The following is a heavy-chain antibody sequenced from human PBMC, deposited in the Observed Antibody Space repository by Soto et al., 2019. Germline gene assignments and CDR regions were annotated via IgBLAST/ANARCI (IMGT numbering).Heavy chain of an antibody. CDR3: ARHLERSAIAP. Sequence: SETLSLTCAVTGGSIISAASYWFWIRKHPGKGLEWIGYIAYSGDTYYNPSLRSRATISADASENKFSLTLRSVTAADTAVYFCARHLERSAIAPSGQGTSVTVS. CDR1: GGSIISAASY. J-gene: IGHJ5*02. CDR2: IAYSGDT. V-gene: IGHV4-31*11.